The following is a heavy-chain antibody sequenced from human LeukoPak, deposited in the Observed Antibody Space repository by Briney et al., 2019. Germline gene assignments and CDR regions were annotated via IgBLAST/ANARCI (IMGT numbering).Heavy chain of an antibody. CDR1: GYTFSSYG. D-gene: IGHD3-10*01. V-gene: IGHV1-18*01. CDR2: ISAYNGNT. CDR3: ARDGFFGSGIVGAFDI. Sequence: GASVKVSCKASGYTFSSYGISWVRQAPGQRLEWVGWISAYNGNTNYAQKFQGRVTMITDTSTSTAYMELRSLRADDTAVYYCARDGFFGSGIVGAFDIWGQGTMVTVSS. J-gene: IGHJ3*02.